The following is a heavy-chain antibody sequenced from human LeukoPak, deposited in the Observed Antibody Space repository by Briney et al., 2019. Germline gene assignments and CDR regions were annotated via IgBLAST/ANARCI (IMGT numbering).Heavy chain of an antibody. CDR2: INPNSGGT. D-gene: IGHD6-13*01. CDR1: GYTFTAYY. Sequence: ASVKVSCKASGYTFTAYYMHWVRQAPGQGLEWMGWINPNSGGTNYAQKFQGRVTMTRDTSISTAYMELSRLRSDDTAVYYCARISSSWSIYYYYYMDVWGKGTTVTVSS. CDR3: ARISSSWSIYYYYYMDV. J-gene: IGHJ6*03. V-gene: IGHV1-2*02.